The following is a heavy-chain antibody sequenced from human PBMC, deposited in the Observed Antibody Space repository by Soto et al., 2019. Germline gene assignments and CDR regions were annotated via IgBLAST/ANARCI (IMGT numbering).Heavy chain of an antibody. J-gene: IGHJ3*02. CDR1: GCSISSGDYY. CDR3: ARGRSGPDFFDI. Sequence: TLSLTCTVSGCSISSGDYYWSWIRQPPGKGLEWIGYIYYSGSTYYNPSLKSRVTISVDTSKNQFSLKLNSVTAADTAVFYCARGRSGPDFFDIWGQGTMVTVSS. D-gene: IGHD3-3*01. V-gene: IGHV4-30-4*01. CDR2: IYYSGST.